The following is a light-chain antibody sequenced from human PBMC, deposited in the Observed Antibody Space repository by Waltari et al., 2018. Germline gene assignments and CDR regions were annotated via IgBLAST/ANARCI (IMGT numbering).Light chain of an antibody. J-gene: IGLJ2*01. CDR2: DVN. CDR1: SSDIGGYNF. CDR3: SSYAASNNVLL. V-gene: IGLV2-8*01. Sequence: QSALTQPPSASGSPGQSVTISCSGTSSDIGGYNFVAWYQQLPDKAPKLIIYDVNRGPSGGADGIAGSKSGNTAYLTVSRLQAEDEADYFCSSYAASNNVLLFGGGTRLTVL.